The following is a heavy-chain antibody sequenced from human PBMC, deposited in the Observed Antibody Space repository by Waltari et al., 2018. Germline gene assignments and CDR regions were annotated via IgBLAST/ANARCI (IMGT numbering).Heavy chain of an antibody. D-gene: IGHD6-19*01. CDR2: IKSKTDGGTT. CDR3: AKDGSGWYDDY. J-gene: IGHJ4*02. V-gene: IGHV3-15*01. CDR1: GFTFSNAW. Sequence: EVQLVESGGGLVKPGGSLRLSCAASGFTFSNAWMSWVRQAPGKGLEWVGRIKSKTDGGTTDYAAPVKGRFTISRDDSKNTLYLQMNSLRAEDTAVYYCAKDGSGWYDDYWGQGTLVTVSS.